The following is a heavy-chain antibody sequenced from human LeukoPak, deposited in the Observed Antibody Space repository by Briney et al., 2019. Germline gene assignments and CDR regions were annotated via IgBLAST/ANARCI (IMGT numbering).Heavy chain of an antibody. V-gene: IGHV4-31*03. D-gene: IGHD6-19*01. CDR3: ARESRGAVADGESIDY. Sequence: SQTLSLTCTVSGGSISSGGYYWSWIRQHPGKGLEWIGYSFYSGSTYYNPSLKSRVTISVDTSKNQFSLKLSSVTAADTAVYYCARESRGAVADGESIDYWGQGTLVTVSS. CDR2: SFYSGST. CDR1: GGSISSGGYY. J-gene: IGHJ4*02.